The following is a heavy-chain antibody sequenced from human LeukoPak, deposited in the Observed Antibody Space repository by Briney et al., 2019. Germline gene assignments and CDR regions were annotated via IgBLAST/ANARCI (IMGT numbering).Heavy chain of an antibody. CDR3: ARDRGYTQDY. V-gene: IGHV3-74*01. CDR1: GFAFSTYW. J-gene: IGHJ4*02. Sequence: GGSLRLSCAASGFAFSTYWMHWVRQAPGKGLVWVSHIKSDGSRTTYADSVRGRFTISRDNAKNTLYLQMNSLRAEDTAVYYCARDRGYTQDYWGQGTLVSVSS. CDR2: IKSDGSRT. D-gene: IGHD5-12*01.